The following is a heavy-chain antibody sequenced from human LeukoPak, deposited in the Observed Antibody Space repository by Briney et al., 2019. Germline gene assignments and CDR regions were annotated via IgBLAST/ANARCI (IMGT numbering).Heavy chain of an antibody. CDR3: ARESSYGGNRYWYFDL. V-gene: IGHV6-1*01. Sequence: SQTLSLTCAISGDSVSSTIVTWDWIRQSPSRGLEWLGRTYYRSKWYNDYAVSVKSRITINPDTSKNQFSLQLNSVTPEDTAVYYCARESSYGGNRYWYFDLWGRGTLVTVSS. CDR2: TYYRSKWYN. CDR1: GDSVSSTIVT. J-gene: IGHJ2*01. D-gene: IGHD4-23*01.